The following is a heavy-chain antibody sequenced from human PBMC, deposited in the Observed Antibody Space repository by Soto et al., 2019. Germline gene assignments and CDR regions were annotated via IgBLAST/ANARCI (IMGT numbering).Heavy chain of an antibody. Sequence: EVQLVESGGGLVKPGGSLRLSCGASGFTFSSYPMNWVRQAPGKGLQWVSSISSSGNYIYYADSMKGRFTISRDNAKNSLYLQMSSLRAEDTAVYCCARDLIARGSFGKSARGSYSYMAVWGKGITVTVS. J-gene: IGHJ6*03. V-gene: IGHV3-21*02. D-gene: IGHD3-10*01. CDR1: GFTFSSYP. CDR2: ISSSGNYI. CDR3: ARDLIARGSFGKSARGSYSYMAV.